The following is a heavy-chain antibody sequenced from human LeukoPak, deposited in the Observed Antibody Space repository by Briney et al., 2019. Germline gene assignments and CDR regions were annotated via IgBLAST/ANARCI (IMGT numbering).Heavy chain of an antibody. CDR2: ISWDGGST. Sequence: GGSLRLSCAASGFTFDDYTMHWVRQAPGKGLEWVSLISWDGGSTYYADSVKGRFTISRDNSKNSLYLQMNSLRTEDTALYYCAKGGGFGETYAFDYWGQGTLVTVSS. CDR1: GFTFDDYT. V-gene: IGHV3-43*01. D-gene: IGHD3-10*01. J-gene: IGHJ4*02. CDR3: AKGGGFGETYAFDY.